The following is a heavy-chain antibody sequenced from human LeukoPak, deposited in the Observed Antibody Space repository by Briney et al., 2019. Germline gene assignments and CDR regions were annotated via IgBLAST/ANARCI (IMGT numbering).Heavy chain of an antibody. Sequence: ASVKVSCKASGYTFTGYYMHWVRQAPGQGLEWMGWINPNSGGTNYAQKFQGRVTMTRDTSISTAYMELSRLRSDDTAVYYCARESGYSSSEFNYWGQGTLVTVSS. CDR1: GYTFTGYY. V-gene: IGHV1-2*02. D-gene: IGHD6-13*01. CDR2: INPNSGGT. J-gene: IGHJ4*02. CDR3: ARESGYSSSEFNY.